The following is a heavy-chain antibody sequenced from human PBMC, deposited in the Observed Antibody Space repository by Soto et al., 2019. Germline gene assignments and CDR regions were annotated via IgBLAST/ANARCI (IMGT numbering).Heavy chain of an antibody. CDR2: IIPIFGTA. V-gene: IGHV1-69*01. Sequence: QVQLVQSGAEVKKPGSSVKVSCKASGGTFSSYAISWVRQAPGQGLEWMGGIIPIFGTANYAQKFQGRVTITADDSTNTDDMELSSLRSEDTAVYYCARFRPPTILGVVISPFAPWGQGTLVPVSS. D-gene: IGHD3-3*01. CDR3: ARFRPPTILGVVISPFAP. J-gene: IGHJ5*02. CDR1: GGTFSSYA.